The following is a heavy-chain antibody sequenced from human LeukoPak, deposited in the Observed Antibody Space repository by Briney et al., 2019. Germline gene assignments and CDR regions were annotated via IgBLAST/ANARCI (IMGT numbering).Heavy chain of an antibody. CDR2: VYSSGNT. CDR1: GDSISSYY. CDR3: ARGGVLLGIDY. V-gene: IGHV4-59*01. J-gene: IGHJ4*02. Sequence: SETLSLTCTVSGDSISSYYWSWIRQPPGKGLEWIGYVYSSGNTNYNPSLKSRVIISVDTSKNQFSLKLSSVTAADTAVYYCARGGVLLGIDYWGQGTLVTVSS. D-gene: IGHD2-8*02.